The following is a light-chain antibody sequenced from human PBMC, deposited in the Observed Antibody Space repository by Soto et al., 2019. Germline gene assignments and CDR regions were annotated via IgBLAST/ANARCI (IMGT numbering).Light chain of an antibody. J-gene: IGLJ1*01. CDR1: SNDFGGYCY. CDR3: ASYTTSSTYV. CDR2: DVS. Sequence: QSALTQPASVSGSPGQSIAISCTGTSNDFGGYCYVFFYQQQPGNAPKLVISDVSNRPSGVFYRFSGSMSGNTASLTISGLQTEDEADYYCASYTTSSTYVFGTGTKVTVL. V-gene: IGLV2-14*01.